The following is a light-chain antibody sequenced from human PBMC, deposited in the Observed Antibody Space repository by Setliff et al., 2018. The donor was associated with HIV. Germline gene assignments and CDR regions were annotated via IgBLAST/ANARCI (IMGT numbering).Light chain of an antibody. CDR3: SSYTSRSYAPHV. CDR2: EVN. J-gene: IGLJ1*01. V-gene: IGLV2-14*01. CDR1: SNDVGGHNY. Sequence: QSALTQPASVSGSPGQSITITRTGTSNDVGGHNYVSWYQQHPGKAPKLIIYEVNNRPSGVSNRFSGSKSGNTASLTISGLQAEDEAEYHCSSYTSRSYAPHVFGTGTKVTVL.